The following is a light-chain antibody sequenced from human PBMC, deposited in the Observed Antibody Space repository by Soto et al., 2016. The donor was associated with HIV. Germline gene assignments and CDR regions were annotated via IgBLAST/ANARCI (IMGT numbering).Light chain of an antibody. CDR2: LGS. CDR1: QSLLHSNGYNY. V-gene: IGKV2-28*01. Sequence: DIVMTQSPLSLPVTPGEPASISCRSSQSLLHSNGYNYLDWYLQKPGQSPQLLIYLGSNRASGVPDRFSGSGSGTDFTLKISRVEAEDVGVYYCMQVLETPRLTFGGGTKVE. CDR3: MQVLETPRLT. J-gene: IGKJ4*01.